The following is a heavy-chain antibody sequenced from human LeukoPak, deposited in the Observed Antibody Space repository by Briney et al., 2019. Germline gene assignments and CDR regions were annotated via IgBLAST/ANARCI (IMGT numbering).Heavy chain of an antibody. D-gene: IGHD6-13*01. CDR2: FSGGST. Sequence: GGTLRLSCVASGFTFTNYGMNWVRQTPGKGLEWVSGFSGGSTYYTDSVKGRFTISRDNSKNTLYLQMNSLRAEDTAVYHCARVRSAAAGPLDYWGQGTLVTVSS. CDR3: ARVRSAAAGPLDY. V-gene: IGHV3-23*01. CDR1: GFTFTNYG. J-gene: IGHJ4*02.